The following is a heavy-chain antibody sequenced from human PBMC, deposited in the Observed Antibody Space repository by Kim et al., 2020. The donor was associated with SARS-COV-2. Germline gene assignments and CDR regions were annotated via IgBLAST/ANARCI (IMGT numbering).Heavy chain of an antibody. CDR1: GFSFGTFT. J-gene: IGHJ6*02. CDR3: ARHHITTVRGFKFYYGLDV. Sequence: GGSLRLSCAPSGFSFGTFTMNWVRQAPGKGLEWVSSITSSGSHTYYADSVKGRFTISRDDAKNSLYLQMNSLRAEDTAVYYCARHHITTVRGFKFYYGLDVWGQGTTVTVSS. V-gene: IGHV3-21*01. CDR2: ITSSGSHT. D-gene: IGHD3-10*01.